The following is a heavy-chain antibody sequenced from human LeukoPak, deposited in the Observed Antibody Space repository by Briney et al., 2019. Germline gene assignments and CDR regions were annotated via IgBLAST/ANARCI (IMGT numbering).Heavy chain of an antibody. Sequence: PSETLSLTCTVSGGSVSRGSYYWSWIRQPPGKGLEWIGYIYYSGSTNYNPSLKSRVTISVDTSKNQFSLKLSSVTAADTAVYYCARGVGTTATALVYYWGQGTLVTVSS. V-gene: IGHV4-61*01. CDR1: GGSVSRGSYY. D-gene: IGHD4-11*01. CDR3: ARGVGTTATALVYY. J-gene: IGHJ4*02. CDR2: IYYSGST.